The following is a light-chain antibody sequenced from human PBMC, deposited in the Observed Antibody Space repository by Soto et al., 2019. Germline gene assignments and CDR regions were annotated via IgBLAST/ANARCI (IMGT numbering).Light chain of an antibody. CDR3: GSYATSSSLYV. J-gene: IGLJ1*01. Sequence: QSALTQPASVSGSPGQSITISCTGTSSDVGYHNYVSWYQQHPGNAPKLIIYEVSNRPSGVSNRFSGSKSGNTASLTISGLRAEDEAEYYCGSYATSSSLYVFGTGTKVTVL. V-gene: IGLV2-14*01. CDR1: SSDVGYHNY. CDR2: EVS.